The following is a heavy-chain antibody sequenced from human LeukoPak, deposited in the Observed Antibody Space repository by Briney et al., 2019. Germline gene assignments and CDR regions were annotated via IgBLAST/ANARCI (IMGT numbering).Heavy chain of an antibody. V-gene: IGHV4-34*01. CDR3: ARVVYYYYYIDV. J-gene: IGHJ6*03. CDR2: INHSGST. Sequence: PSETLSLTCAVYGGSFSGYYWSWIRPPPRKGLEWIGEINHSGSTHSTPSLKSRVTISVDTSKNEFSLVLNSVTAADTAVYYCARVVYYYYYIDVWGKGTTVTVSS. CDR1: GGSFSGYY.